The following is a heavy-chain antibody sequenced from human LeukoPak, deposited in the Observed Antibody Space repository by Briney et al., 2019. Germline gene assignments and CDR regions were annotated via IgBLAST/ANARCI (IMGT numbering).Heavy chain of an antibody. CDR2: TYYRSKWYN. CDR1: GDSVSSNSVA. J-gene: IGHJ4*02. D-gene: IGHD1-26*01. CDR3: ARGRNTTPLDY. V-gene: IGHV6-1*01. Sequence: SQTLSLTCAISGDSVSSNSVAWNWIRQSPSRGLEWLGRTYYRSKWYNDYAESVKSRITNNPDTSKNQFSLQLNSVTPEDTAVYYCARGRNTTPLDYWGQGTLVTVSS.